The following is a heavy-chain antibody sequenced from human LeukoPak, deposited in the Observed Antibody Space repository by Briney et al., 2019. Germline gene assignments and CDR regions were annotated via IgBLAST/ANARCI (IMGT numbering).Heavy chain of an antibody. CDR1: GGSFSGYY. CDR2: INHSGST. D-gene: IGHD3-22*01. J-gene: IGHJ4*02. CDR3: AKALPKYYYDSSGYYYDY. V-gene: IGHV4-34*01. Sequence: SETLSLTCAVYGGSFSGYYWSWIRQPPGKGLEWIGEINHSGSTNYNPSLKSRVTISVDTSKNQFSLKLSSVTAADTAVYYCAKALPKYYYDSSGYYYDYWGQGTLVTVSS.